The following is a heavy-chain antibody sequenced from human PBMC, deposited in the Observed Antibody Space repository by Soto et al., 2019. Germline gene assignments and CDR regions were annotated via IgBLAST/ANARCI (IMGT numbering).Heavy chain of an antibody. CDR2: ISGSGGST. CDR3: ARNGGVGGRFDY. D-gene: IGHD3-16*01. V-gene: IGHV3-23*01. CDR1: GFTFSSYA. J-gene: IGHJ4*02. Sequence: VQLLESGGGLVQPGGSLRLSCAASGFTFSSYAMSWVRQAPGKGLEWVSAISGSGGSTYYADSVKGRFTISRDNSKNTRYRQMTSLRAEDTAVYYCARNGGVGGRFDYWGQGTLVTVSS.